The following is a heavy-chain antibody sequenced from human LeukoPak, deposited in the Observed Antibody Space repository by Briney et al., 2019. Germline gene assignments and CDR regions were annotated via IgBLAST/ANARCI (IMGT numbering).Heavy chain of an antibody. CDR2: IRRDGSNK. CDR1: GFTFVNYG. J-gene: IGHJ4*02. CDR3: ARAGRWLQSLFDY. Sequence: GGSLRLSCIASGFTFVNYGIHWVRQAPGKGLEWVAFIRRDGSNKYYADSVKGRFTISRDNAKNSLYLQMNSLRAEDTAVYYWARAGRWLQSLFDYWGQGTLVTVSS. V-gene: IGHV3-30*02. D-gene: IGHD5-24*01.